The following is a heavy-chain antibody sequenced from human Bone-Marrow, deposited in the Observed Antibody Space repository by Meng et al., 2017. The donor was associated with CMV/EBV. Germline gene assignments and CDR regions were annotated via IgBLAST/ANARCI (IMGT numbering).Heavy chain of an antibody. CDR2: INHSGST. Sequence: SETLSLTCAVYGGSFSGYYWSWIRQPPGKGLEWIGEINHSGSTNYNPSLKSRVTISVDTSKNQFSLKLSSVTAADTAVYYCARGPSRITIFVYYYGMDVWGQGTTVTVSS. J-gene: IGHJ6*02. CDR1: GGSFSGYY. D-gene: IGHD3-3*01. V-gene: IGHV4-34*01. CDR3: ARGPSRITIFVYYYGMDV.